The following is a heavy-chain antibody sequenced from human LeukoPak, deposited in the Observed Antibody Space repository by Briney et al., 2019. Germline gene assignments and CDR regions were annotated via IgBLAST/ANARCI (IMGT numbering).Heavy chain of an antibody. CDR1: GSSFDLYY. Sequence: GASLQISSRGSGSSFDLYYIGCVRQLPGKGLEWMGIIYPGDSDTKYNPSFQGQVTMSADKSMNTAYLHWNNLKASDSATYYCARRRGSGYYSFDVWGQGTIVTVSS. CDR2: IYPGDSDT. J-gene: IGHJ3*01. CDR3: ARRRGSGYYSFDV. V-gene: IGHV5-51*01. D-gene: IGHD3-3*01.